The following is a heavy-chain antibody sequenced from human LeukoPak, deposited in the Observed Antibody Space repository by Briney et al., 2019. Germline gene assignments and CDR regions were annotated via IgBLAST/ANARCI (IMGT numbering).Heavy chain of an antibody. CDR1: GFTFSSYW. CDR3: ARGALDAATPFDS. V-gene: IGHV3-74*01. CDR2: INSDGITT. J-gene: IGHJ5*01. D-gene: IGHD2-15*01. Sequence: GVSLRLSCAASGFTFSSYWMHWVRQAPGKGLVWVSRINSDGITTSYADSVKGRFTISRDNAKKSVYLQMNSLRAEDTAVYYCARGALDAATPFDSWGQGTLVTVSS.